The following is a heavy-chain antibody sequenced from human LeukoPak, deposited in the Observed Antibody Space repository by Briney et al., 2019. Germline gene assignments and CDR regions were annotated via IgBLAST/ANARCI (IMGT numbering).Heavy chain of an antibody. J-gene: IGHJ3*02. D-gene: IGHD6-19*01. V-gene: IGHV1-46*01. CDR1: GYTFTSYY. CDR2: INPSGGST. CDR3: ASRLAGLEAFDI. Sequence: ASVKVSCKASGYTFTSYYMHWVRQAPGQGLEWMGIINPSGGSTSYAQKFQGRVTMTRDTSTSTVYMELSSLRSEDTAVYYCASRLAGLEAFDIWGQGTMVTVSS.